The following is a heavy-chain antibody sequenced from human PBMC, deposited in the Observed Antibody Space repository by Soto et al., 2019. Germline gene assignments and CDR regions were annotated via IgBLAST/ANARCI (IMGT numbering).Heavy chain of an antibody. D-gene: IGHD2-15*01. CDR1: GYTFTTYY. J-gene: IGHJ4*02. CDR2: INPNGGST. Sequence: QVQLVQSGAEVKKPGASVKVSCKASGYTFTTYYMHWVRQAPGQGLEWMGIINPNGGSTTYAQKFQVRVTMTRDTSTSTVYMELSSLRSEDTAVYYCARAGYCSGGTCFHGNFDYWGQGTLFTVSS. V-gene: IGHV1-46*01. CDR3: ARAGYCSGGTCFHGNFDY.